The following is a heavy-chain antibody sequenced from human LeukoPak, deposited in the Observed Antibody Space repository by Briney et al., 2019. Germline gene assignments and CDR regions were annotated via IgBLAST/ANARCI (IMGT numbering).Heavy chain of an antibody. CDR2: IYYSGST. CDR1: GDSISSSSYY. CDR3: ARAPRYCSGGSCYYNGWFDP. Sequence: SETLSLTCTVSGDSISSSSYYWSWIRQPPGKGLEWIGYIYYSGSTNYNPSLKSRVTISVDTSKNQFSLKLSSVTAADTAVYYCARAPRYCSGGSCYYNGWFDPWGQGTLVTVSS. D-gene: IGHD2-15*01. V-gene: IGHV4-61*01. J-gene: IGHJ5*02.